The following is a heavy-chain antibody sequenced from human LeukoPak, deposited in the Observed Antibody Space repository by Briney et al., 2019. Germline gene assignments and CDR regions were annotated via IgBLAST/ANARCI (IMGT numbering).Heavy chain of an antibody. Sequence: PGGSLRLSCAASGFTFSSYSMNWVHQAPGKGLEWVSYISSSSSTIYYADSVKGRFTISRDNAKNSLYLQMNSLRAEDTAVYYCARDPAAVAGMDYFDYWGQGTLVTVSS. J-gene: IGHJ4*02. V-gene: IGHV3-48*04. CDR2: ISSSSSTI. CDR3: ARDPAAVAGMDYFDY. D-gene: IGHD6-19*01. CDR1: GFTFSSYS.